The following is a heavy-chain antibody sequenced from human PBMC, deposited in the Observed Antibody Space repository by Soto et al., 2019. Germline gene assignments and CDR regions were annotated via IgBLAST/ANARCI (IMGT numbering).Heavy chain of an antibody. V-gene: IGHV3-30-3*01. CDR1: GFTFSSYA. J-gene: IGHJ5*02. Sequence: GGSLRLSCAASGFTFSSYAVHWVRQAPGKGLEWVALISYDGSDKDYADSVKGRFTISRDNSRNTLFLQMNSLRAEDTAVYYCARETYGDYVGYFDPWGQGIQVTVSS. D-gene: IGHD4-17*01. CDR3: ARETYGDYVGYFDP. CDR2: ISYDGSDK.